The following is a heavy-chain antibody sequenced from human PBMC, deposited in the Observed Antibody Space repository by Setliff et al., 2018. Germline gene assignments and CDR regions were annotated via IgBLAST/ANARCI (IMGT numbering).Heavy chain of an antibody. V-gene: IGHV1-69*10. CDR1: GDTLSSHV. CDR2: IIPLLGIP. D-gene: IGHD2-2*01. Sequence: AASVKVSCKASGDTLSSHVITWVRQAPGQGFEWMGGIIPLLGIPNYAQKFQGRVTINADRSTNTVYMEVNSLRSENTAVYYCAGVRYRGDRAQKGGPRHAFDVWGQGTMVTVSS. J-gene: IGHJ3*01. CDR3: AGVRYRGDRAQKGGPRHAFDV.